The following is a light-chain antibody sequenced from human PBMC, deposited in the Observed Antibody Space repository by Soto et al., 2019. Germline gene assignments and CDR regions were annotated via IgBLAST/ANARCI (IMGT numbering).Light chain of an antibody. CDR2: GNS. V-gene: IGLV1-40*01. J-gene: IGLJ3*02. Sequence: QSVLTQPPSVSGAPGQRVTISCTGSSSNIGAGYHVHWYQQLPGTAPKLLIYGNSNRPSGVPDRFSGSKSGTSASLAITGLQAEDEADYYCQSYDSTLSGSVFGGWTKLTVL. CDR1: SSNIGAGYH. CDR3: QSYDSTLSGSV.